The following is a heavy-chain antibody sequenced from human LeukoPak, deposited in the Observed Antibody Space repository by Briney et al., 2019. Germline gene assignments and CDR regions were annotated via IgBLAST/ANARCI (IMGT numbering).Heavy chain of an antibody. V-gene: IGHV3-43*01. CDR2: ITWDGGSA. CDR3: ARGPRYSFY. Sequence: GGSLRLSCAASGFTFDDYTMHWVRQAPGKGLEWVSLITWDGGSAFYADSVKGRFTISRDQANNTLYLQMNTLRDEDTAVYYCARGPRYSFYWGQGTLVSVSS. CDR1: GFTFDDYT. J-gene: IGHJ4*02. D-gene: IGHD6-13*01.